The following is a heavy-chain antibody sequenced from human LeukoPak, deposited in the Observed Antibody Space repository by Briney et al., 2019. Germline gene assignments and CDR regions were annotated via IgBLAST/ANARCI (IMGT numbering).Heavy chain of an antibody. CDR2: IDSGGIT. J-gene: IGHJ4*02. V-gene: IGHV3-66*01. Sequence: GGSLRLSCEASGFTVNDNFMSWVRQAPGKGLECVSVIDSGGITYYADSVRGRFTISRDNSKNTVYFQMNSQRAEDTAVYYCAKDPDCTSGICYTFFDYWGQGTLVTVSS. CDR3: AKDPDCTSGICYTFFDY. D-gene: IGHD2-8*01. CDR1: GFTVNDNF.